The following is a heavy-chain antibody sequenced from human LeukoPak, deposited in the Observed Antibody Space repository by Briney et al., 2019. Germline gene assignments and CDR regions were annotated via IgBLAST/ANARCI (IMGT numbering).Heavy chain of an antibody. CDR3: ARAPYSYYYGSGSYYPDY. CDR1: GFTFSSYD. Sequence: PGGSLRLSCAASGFTFSSYDMHWVRQATGKGLEWVSAIGTAGDTYYPGSVKGRFTISRENAKNSLYLQMNSLRAGDTAVYYCARAPYSYYYGSGSYYPDYWGQGTLVTVSS. D-gene: IGHD3-10*01. J-gene: IGHJ4*02. V-gene: IGHV3-13*01. CDR2: IGTAGDT.